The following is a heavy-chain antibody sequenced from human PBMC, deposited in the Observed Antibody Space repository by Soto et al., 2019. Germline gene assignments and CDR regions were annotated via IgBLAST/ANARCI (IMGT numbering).Heavy chain of an antibody. CDR3: ARGLAGNWFDP. CDR1: GGSVSSGSYY. CDR2: IYYSGST. D-gene: IGHD6-19*01. Sequence: PSETLSLTCTVSGGSVSSGSYYWSWIRQPPGKGLEWIGYIYYSGSTNYNPSLKSRVTISVDTSKNQFSLKLSSVTAADTAAYYCARGLAGNWFDPWGQGTLVTVSS. J-gene: IGHJ5*02. V-gene: IGHV4-61*01.